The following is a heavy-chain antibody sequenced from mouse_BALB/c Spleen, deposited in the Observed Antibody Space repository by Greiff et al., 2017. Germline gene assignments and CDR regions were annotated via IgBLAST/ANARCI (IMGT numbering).Heavy chain of an antibody. CDR1: GFTFSSYG. J-gene: IGHJ4*01. D-gene: IGHD2-1*01. V-gene: IGHV5-6*01. CDR2: ISSGGSYT. Sequence: EVMLVESGGDLVKPGGSLKLSCAASGFTFSSYGMSWVRQTPDKRLEWVATISSGGSYTYYPDSVKGRFTISRDNAKNTLYLQMSSLKSEDTAMYYCARQEVYYGYYAMDYWGQGTSVTVSS. CDR3: ARQEVYYGYYAMDY.